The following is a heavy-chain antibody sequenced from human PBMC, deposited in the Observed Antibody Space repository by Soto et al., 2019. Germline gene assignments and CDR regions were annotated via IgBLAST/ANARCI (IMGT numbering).Heavy chain of an antibody. D-gene: IGHD1-26*01. CDR2: ISARGGSS. CDR3: AKGSIEFSASVDL. Sequence: DVQLLESGGDLVQPGGSLRLACVASGFSFSSYAMVWVRQAPGKGLEWVSVISARGGSSYFADSVKGRFTISIDNSKNVLSLELNSPRAEDTAIYFCAKGSIEFSASVDLWGQGTLVLVSS. CDR1: GFSFSSYA. V-gene: IGHV3-23*01. J-gene: IGHJ5*02.